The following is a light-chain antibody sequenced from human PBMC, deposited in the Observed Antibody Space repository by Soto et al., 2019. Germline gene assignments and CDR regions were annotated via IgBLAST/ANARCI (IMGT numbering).Light chain of an antibody. V-gene: IGKV2-28*01. J-gene: IGKJ4*01. Sequence: DLVMTQSPLSLPVTPGEPASISCRSSQSLLHSKGYNYLDWYLQKPGQSPQLLIYLGSNRASGVPDRFSGSGSDTDFTPKISRVEAEDVGVYYCMQALQTPFTFGGGTKVEIK. CDR2: LGS. CDR3: MQALQTPFT. CDR1: QSLLHSKGYNY.